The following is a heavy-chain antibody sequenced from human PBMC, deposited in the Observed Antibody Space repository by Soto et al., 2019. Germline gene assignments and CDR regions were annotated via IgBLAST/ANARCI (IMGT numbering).Heavy chain of an antibody. V-gene: IGHV3-11*01. J-gene: IGHJ6*03. D-gene: IGHD3-16*01. Sequence: QEQLVESGGGLVKPGGSLRLSCGASGFIFSDYYMSWIRRAPGKGLEWISHISSGGGTINYADSVRGRFTSSRDNAKHSRSLALTSLRPDATAVYSCARGGGDFYYHMDVWGKGTPVTVSS. CDR2: ISSGGGTI. CDR1: GFIFSDYY. CDR3: ARGGGDFYYHMDV.